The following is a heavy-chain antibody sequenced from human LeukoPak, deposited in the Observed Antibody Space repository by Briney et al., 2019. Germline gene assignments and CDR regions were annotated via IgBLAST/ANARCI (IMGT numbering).Heavy chain of an antibody. J-gene: IGHJ4*02. CDR2: ISAYNGNT. V-gene: IGHV1-18*01. Sequence: GASVKVSCKASGYTFTSYGISWVRQAPGQGLEWMGWISAYNGNTNYAQKLQGRVTMTTDTSTSTAYMELRSLRSDDTAVYYCARDLDDYYDSSGSIGFDYWGQGTLVTVSS. CDR3: ARDLDDYYDSSGSIGFDY. D-gene: IGHD3-22*01. CDR1: GYTFTSYG.